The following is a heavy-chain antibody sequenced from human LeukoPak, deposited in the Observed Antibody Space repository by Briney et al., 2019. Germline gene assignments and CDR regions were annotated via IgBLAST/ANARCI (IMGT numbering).Heavy chain of an antibody. V-gene: IGHV3-30-3*01. CDR1: GFTFSSYA. Sequence: GGSLRLSCAASGFTFSSYAMHWVRQAPGKGLEWVAVISYDGSNKYYSDSVKGRFTISRDNSKNTLYLQMNSLRAEDTAVYYCARKRKGRVYYYGMDVWGQGTTVTVSS. CDR2: ISYDGSNK. J-gene: IGHJ6*02. D-gene: IGHD6-13*01. CDR3: ARKRKGRVYYYGMDV.